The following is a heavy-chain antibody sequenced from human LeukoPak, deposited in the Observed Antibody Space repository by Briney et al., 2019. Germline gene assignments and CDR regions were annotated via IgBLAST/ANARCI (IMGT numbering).Heavy chain of an antibody. V-gene: IGHV3-48*01. CDR3: AKDRSYYDSIY. D-gene: IGHD3-22*01. Sequence: GGSLRLSCAASGFTFSSYSMNWVRQAPGKGLEWVSYISSSSSTIYYADSVKGRFTISRDNSKNTLYLQMNSLRAEDTAVYYCAKDRSYYDSIYWGQGTLVTVSS. J-gene: IGHJ4*02. CDR1: GFTFSSYS. CDR2: ISSSSSTI.